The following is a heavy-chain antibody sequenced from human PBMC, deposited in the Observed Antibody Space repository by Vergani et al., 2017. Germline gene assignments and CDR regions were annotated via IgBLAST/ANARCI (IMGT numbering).Heavy chain of an antibody. J-gene: IGHJ3*01. CDR3: VRDVRVSRT. CDR2: ISWDGGST. CDR1: GFTFDDYA. V-gene: IGHV3-43D*03. Sequence: EVQLLESGGGLAQPGGSLRLSCAASGFTFDDYAMHWVRQAPGKGLEWVSLISWDGGSTYYADSVKGRFTISRDNSKNSLYLDMSSLRAEDTAVYYCVRDVRVSRTWGQGTLVAVSS.